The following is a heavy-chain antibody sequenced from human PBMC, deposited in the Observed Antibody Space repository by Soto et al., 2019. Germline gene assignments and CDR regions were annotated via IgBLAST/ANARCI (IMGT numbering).Heavy chain of an antibody. CDR3: AKLLRPGLQLCDF. Sequence: EVQLLESGGGLVQPGGSLRLSCAASGFTFSDYAMSWVRQAPGKGLDWVSAISSSGEHTFYADSVKGRFTISRDNSKNTLYLQVNSLRAEDTAVDYCAKLLRPGLQLCDFLGQGTLVTVSS. D-gene: IGHD4-4*01. V-gene: IGHV3-23*01. CDR1: GFTFSDYA. J-gene: IGHJ4*02. CDR2: ISSSGEHT.